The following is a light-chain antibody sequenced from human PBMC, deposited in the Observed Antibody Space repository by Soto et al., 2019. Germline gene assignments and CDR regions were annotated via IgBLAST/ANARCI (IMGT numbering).Light chain of an antibody. V-gene: IGKV3-20*01. CDR2: DTS. CDR1: QSVSRSY. J-gene: IGKJ2*04. Sequence: EVVLTQSPGTLSFSPGERATLSCRASQSVSRSYLAWYQQQPGQAPRLLIYDTSTRATGIPDRFNGSGSGTDFTLTISRLEPEDFAVYYCQQYATSQCSFGQGTKVDIK. CDR3: QQYATSQCS.